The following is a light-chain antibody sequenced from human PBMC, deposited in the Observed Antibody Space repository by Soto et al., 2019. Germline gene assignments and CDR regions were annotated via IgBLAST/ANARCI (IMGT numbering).Light chain of an antibody. Sequence: LTDSGSGIVSTRQAMIISSSGSSSDVGNYNLVSWYQHDPGKAPKLLIYEGSKRHSGVSDSFSGYKSGNTAFLTISGLQAEDEADYYCCSYASSSTYVFGTVTKVTVL. CDR1: SSDVGNYNL. CDR3: CSYASSSTYV. V-gene: IGLV2-23*01. CDR2: EGS. J-gene: IGLJ1*01.